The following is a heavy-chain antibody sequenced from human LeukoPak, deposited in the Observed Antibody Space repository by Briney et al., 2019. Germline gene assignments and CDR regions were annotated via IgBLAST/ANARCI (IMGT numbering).Heavy chain of an antibody. J-gene: IGHJ5*02. CDR2: IYYSGST. Sequence: SETLSLTCTVSGGSISSSSYYWGWIRQPPGKGLEWIGSIYYSGSTYYNPSLKSRVTISVDTSENQFSLKLSSVTAADTAVYYCAREGTAFGVVRDNWFDPWGQGTLVTVSS. D-gene: IGHD3-3*01. CDR1: GGSISSSSYY. V-gene: IGHV4-39*07. CDR3: AREGTAFGVVRDNWFDP.